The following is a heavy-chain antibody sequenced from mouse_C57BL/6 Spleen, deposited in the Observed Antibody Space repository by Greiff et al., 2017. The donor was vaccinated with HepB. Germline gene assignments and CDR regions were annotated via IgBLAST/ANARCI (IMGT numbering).Heavy chain of an antibody. J-gene: IGHJ1*03. V-gene: IGHV1-81*01. D-gene: IGHD1-1*01. CDR1: GYTFTSYG. CDR2: IYPRSGNT. Sequence: VKLVESGAELARPGASVKLSCKASGYTFTSYGISWVKQRTGQGLEWIGEIYPRSGNTYYNEKFKGKATLTADKSSSTAYMELRSLTSEDSAVYFCARQYYGSREGYFDVWGTGTTVTVSS. CDR3: ARQYYGSREGYFDV.